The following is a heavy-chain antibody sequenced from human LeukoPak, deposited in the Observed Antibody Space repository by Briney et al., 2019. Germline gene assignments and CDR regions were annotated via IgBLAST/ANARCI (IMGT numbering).Heavy chain of an antibody. J-gene: IGHJ5*02. CDR1: GGSISSYY. Sequence: RPSETLSLTCTVSGGSISSYYWSWIRQPPGKGLDWIGYIYYSGSTNYNPSLRSRVTISLDTSKNQFSLKLRSVTAADTAVYYCARGPRFGELLWHWFDPWGQGTLVTVSS. D-gene: IGHD3-10*01. CDR3: ARGPRFGELLWHWFDP. V-gene: IGHV4-59*08. CDR2: IYYSGST.